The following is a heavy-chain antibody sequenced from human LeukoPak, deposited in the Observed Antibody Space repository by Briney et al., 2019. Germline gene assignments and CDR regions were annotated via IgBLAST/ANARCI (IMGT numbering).Heavy chain of an antibody. CDR3: ARHPNSNWDY. Sequence: GGSLRLSCAASGFTFRNYWMSWVRQVPGKGLEWVVNINEGGNEKNYVDSVKGRFTASRDNAQNSLYLQMNSLRVEDTAVYYCARHPNSNWDYWGQGALVTVSS. J-gene: IGHJ4*02. D-gene: IGHD6-13*01. V-gene: IGHV3-7*03. CDR1: GFTFRNYW. CDR2: INEGGNEK.